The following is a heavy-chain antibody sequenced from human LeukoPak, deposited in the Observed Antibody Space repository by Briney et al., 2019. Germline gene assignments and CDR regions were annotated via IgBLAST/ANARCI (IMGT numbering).Heavy chain of an antibody. CDR3: ARHTGSGYYDY. Sequence: SETLSLTCTVSGGSMSSHYCIWIRQPPGKGLEWIGYIYYSGSTNYNPSLKSRVTISVDTSKNQFSLKLSSVTAADTAVYYCARHTGSGYYDYWGQGTLVTVSS. V-gene: IGHV4-59*08. CDR1: GGSMSSHY. CDR2: IYYSGST. D-gene: IGHD3-22*01. J-gene: IGHJ4*02.